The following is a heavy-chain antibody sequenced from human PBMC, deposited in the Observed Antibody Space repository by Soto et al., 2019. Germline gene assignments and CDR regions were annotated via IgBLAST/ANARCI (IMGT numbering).Heavy chain of an antibody. D-gene: IGHD3-16*01. V-gene: IGHV2-5*02. CDR2: IYWDDNK. CDR3: AHYDYIWGIHDY. CDR1: GFSLSTSGMG. Sequence: SGPTLVNPTQTLTLTCTFSGFSLSTSGMGVDWIRQPPGRALEWLALIYWDDNKRYSPSLKSRLTITKDTSTNQVVLTMTNMDPVDTATYYCAHYDYIWGIHDYWGQGTLVTVSS. J-gene: IGHJ4*02.